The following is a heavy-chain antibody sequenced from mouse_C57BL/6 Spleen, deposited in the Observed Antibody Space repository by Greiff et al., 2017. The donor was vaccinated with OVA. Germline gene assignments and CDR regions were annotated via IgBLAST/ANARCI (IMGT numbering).Heavy chain of an antibody. CDR3: AREGSYDYDGFAY. J-gene: IGHJ3*01. D-gene: IGHD2-4*01. Sequence: QVQLQQSGAELARPGASVKLSCKASGYTFTSYGISWVKQRTGQGLEWIGEIYPRSGNTYYNEKFKGKATLTADKSSSTSYMELRSLTSADSAVYFFAREGSYDYDGFAYWGQGTLVTVSA. CDR1: GYTFTSYG. V-gene: IGHV1-81*01. CDR2: IYPRSGNT.